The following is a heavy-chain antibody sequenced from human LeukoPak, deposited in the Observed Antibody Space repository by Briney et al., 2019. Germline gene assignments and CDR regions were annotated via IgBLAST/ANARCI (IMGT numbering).Heavy chain of an antibody. CDR3: ATSILTGYYQYCYYYYMDV. CDR2: IYYSGST. CDR1: GGSISSYC. D-gene: IGHD3-9*01. Sequence: SETLSLTCTVSGGSISSYCWSWIRQPPGKGLEWIGYIYYSGSTNYNPSLKSRVTISVDTSKNQFSLKLSSVTAADTAVYYCATSILTGYYQYCYYYYMDVWGKGTTVTVSS. V-gene: IGHV4-59*01. J-gene: IGHJ6*03.